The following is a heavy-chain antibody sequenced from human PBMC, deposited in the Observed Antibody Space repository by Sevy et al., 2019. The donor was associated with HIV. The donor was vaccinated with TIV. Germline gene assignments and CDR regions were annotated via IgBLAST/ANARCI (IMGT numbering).Heavy chain of an antibody. V-gene: IGHV4-4*07. CDR2: IYPSGRT. CDR3: ARDYYGDYGWVVDY. J-gene: IGHJ4*02. D-gene: IGHD4-17*01. CDR1: GGSVSSYY. Sequence: SETLSLTCTVSGGSVSSYYWSWIRQPAGKGLEWIGRIYPSGRTNYNPSLKSRVTMSVDTSKNQFSLKMSSVTAADTVAYFCARDYYGDYGWVVDYWGQGTLVTVSS.